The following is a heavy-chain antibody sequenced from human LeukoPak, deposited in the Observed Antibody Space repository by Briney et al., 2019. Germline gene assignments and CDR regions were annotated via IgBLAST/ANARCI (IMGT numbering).Heavy chain of an antibody. CDR3: ARAREVVGATRGWFDP. Sequence: ASVKVSCKAPGYTFTSYDINWVRQATGQGLEWMGWMNPNSGNTGYAQKFQGRVTITRNTSISTAYMELSSLRSEDTAVYYCARAREVVGATRGWFDPWGQGTLVTVSS. D-gene: IGHD1-26*01. V-gene: IGHV1-8*03. J-gene: IGHJ5*02. CDR1: GYTFTSYD. CDR2: MNPNSGNT.